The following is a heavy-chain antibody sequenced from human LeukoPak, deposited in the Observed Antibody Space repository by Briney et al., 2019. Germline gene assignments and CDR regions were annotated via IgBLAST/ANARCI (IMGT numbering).Heavy chain of an antibody. CDR2: IYHSGST. Sequence: SETLSLTCTVSGGSISSGDYHWSWIRQPPGKGLEWIGSIYHSGSTYYNPSLKSRVTISVDTSKNQFSLKLSSVTAAHTAVYYWARTDSGSYRQPFDYWGQGTLVTVSS. J-gene: IGHJ4*02. CDR1: GGSISSGDYH. D-gene: IGHD1-26*01. CDR3: ARTDSGSYRQPFDY. V-gene: IGHV4-39*07.